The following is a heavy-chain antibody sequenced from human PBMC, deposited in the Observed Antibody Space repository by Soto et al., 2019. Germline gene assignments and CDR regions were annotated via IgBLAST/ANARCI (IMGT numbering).Heavy chain of an antibody. V-gene: IGHV3-11*06. CDR2: ISSSSSYT. Sequence: TGGSLRLSCAASGFTFSDYYMSWIRQAPGKGLEWVSYISSSSSYTNYADSVKGRFTISRDNAKNSLYLQMNSLRAEDTAVYYCAREGARKVLRYFDWPYWGQGTLVTVSS. CDR1: GFTFSDYY. D-gene: IGHD3-9*01. CDR3: AREGARKVLRYFDWPY. J-gene: IGHJ4*02.